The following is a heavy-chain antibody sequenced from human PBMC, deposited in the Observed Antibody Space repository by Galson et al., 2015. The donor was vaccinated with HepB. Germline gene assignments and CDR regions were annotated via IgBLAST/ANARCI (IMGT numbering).Heavy chain of an antibody. Sequence: SVKVSCKASGYTFTSYGISWVRQAPGQGLEWMGWISAYNGNTNYAQKLQGRVTMTTDTSTSTAYMELRSLRSDDTAVYYCARAVAYCGGDCYSRYFQHWGQGTLVTVSS. D-gene: IGHD2-21*01. CDR1: GYTFTSYG. J-gene: IGHJ1*01. CDR2: ISAYNGNT. V-gene: IGHV1-18*01. CDR3: ARAVAYCGGDCYSRYFQH.